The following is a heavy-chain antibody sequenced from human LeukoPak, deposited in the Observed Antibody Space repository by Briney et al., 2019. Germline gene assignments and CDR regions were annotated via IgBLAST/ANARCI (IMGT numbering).Heavy chain of an antibody. D-gene: IGHD5-12*01. CDR1: GFTFSSYG. J-gene: IGHJ4*02. CDR3: ARDGYSGYDFYFDY. Sequence: PGGSLRLSCAVSGFTFSSYGMHWVRRAPGKGLEWVAVIWFDGSDKYYADSLKGRFTISRDNSKNTLYLQMNSLRADDTAVYYCARDGYSGYDFYFDYWGQGTLVTVSS. V-gene: IGHV3-33*01. CDR2: IWFDGSDK.